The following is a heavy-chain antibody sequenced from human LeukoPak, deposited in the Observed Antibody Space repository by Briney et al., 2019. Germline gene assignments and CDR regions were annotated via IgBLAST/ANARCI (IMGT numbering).Heavy chain of an antibody. CDR3: ARQRRSSGWPNDY. CDR1: GYIFTHYW. Sequence: GESLQISCQASGYIFTHYWIGWVRQLPGNRLESMGIIYPADSDTTYSPSFQGQVTISADKSINTVYLQWSSLKASDNAMYYCARQRRSSGWPNDYWGQGTLVTVSS. V-gene: IGHV5-51*01. D-gene: IGHD6-19*01. CDR2: IYPADSDT. J-gene: IGHJ4*02.